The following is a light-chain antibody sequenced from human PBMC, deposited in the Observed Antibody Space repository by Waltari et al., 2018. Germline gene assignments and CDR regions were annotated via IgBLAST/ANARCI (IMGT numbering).Light chain of an antibody. V-gene: IGKV3-20*01. J-gene: IGKJ5*01. CDR3: QQNSNSPIT. CDR1: QSVSSNY. Sequence: EIVLTQSPGTLSVSPGERATLSCRASQSVSSNYLAWYQQKPGQAPRLLIYGASSRATGIPDMFSGSGSGTDFTLTINRLEPEDFAVYYCQQNSNSPITFGQGTRLDIK. CDR2: GAS.